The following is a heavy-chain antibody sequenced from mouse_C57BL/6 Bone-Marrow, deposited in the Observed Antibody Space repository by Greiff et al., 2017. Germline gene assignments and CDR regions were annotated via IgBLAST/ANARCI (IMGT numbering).Heavy chain of an antibody. CDR3: ARPAWFAY. CDR2: IYPRSGNT. Sequence: VQRVESGAELARPGASVKLSCKASGYTFTSYGISWVKQRTGQGLEWIGEIYPRSGNTYYNEKFKGKATLTADKSSSTAYMELRSLTSEDSAVYFCARPAWFAYWGQGTLVTVSA. CDR1: GYTFTSYG. V-gene: IGHV1-81*01. J-gene: IGHJ3*01.